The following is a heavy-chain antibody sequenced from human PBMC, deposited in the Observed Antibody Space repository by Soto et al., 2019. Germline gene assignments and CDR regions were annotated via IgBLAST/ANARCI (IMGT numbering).Heavy chain of an antibody. V-gene: IGHV4-31*03. D-gene: IGHD3-16*02. CDR1: GGSISSGGYY. CDR3: ARSPRNYDYIWGSYRLGAFDI. CDR2: IYYSGST. Sequence: SSETLSLTCTVSGGSISSGGYYWSWIRQHPGKGLEWIGYIYYSGSTYYNPSLKSRVTISVDTSKNQFSLKLSSVTAADTAVYYCARSPRNYDYIWGSYRLGAFDIWGQGTMVTVSS. J-gene: IGHJ3*02.